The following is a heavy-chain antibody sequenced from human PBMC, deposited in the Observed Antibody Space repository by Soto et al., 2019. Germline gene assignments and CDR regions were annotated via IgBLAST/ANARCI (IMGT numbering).Heavy chain of an antibody. CDR2: IYYSGST. V-gene: IGHV4-59*01. J-gene: IGHJ6*02. CDR3: ARVRRLRRSNYSPGHYYGMDV. Sequence: PSETLSLTCTVSGGSISSYYWSWIRQPPGKGLEWIGYIYYSGSTNYNPSLKSRATISVDTSKNQFSLKLSSVTAADTAVYYCARVRRLRRSNYSPGHYYGMDVWGQGTTVTVSS. CDR1: GGSISSYY. D-gene: IGHD6-25*01.